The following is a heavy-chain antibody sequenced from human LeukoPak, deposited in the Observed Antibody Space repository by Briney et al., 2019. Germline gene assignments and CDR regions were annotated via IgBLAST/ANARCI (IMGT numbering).Heavy chain of an antibody. CDR2: ISGSGVST. CDR1: GFTFGSYA. J-gene: IGHJ4*02. Sequence: PGGSLRLSCVASGFTFGSYAMSWVRQVPGKGLEWVSAISGSGVSTYYADSVKGRFTTSRDNSKSTMYLQMNSLRAEDTAVYYCAKDQMATIRYYFDYWGQGTLVTVSS. V-gene: IGHV3-23*01. D-gene: IGHD5-24*01. CDR3: AKDQMATIRYYFDY.